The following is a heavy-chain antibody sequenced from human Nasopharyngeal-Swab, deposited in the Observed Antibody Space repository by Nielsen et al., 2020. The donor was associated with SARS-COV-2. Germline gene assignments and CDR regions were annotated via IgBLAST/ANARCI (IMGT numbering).Heavy chain of an antibody. Sequence: GESLKISCAASGFTVSSNYMSWVRQAPGKGLEWVSAISGSGGSTYYADSVKGRFTISRDNSKNTLYLQMNSLRAEDTAVYYCAKGGSSVIAWFDPWGQGTLVTVSS. J-gene: IGHJ5*02. CDR3: AKGGSSVIAWFDP. V-gene: IGHV3-23*01. CDR1: GFTVSSNY. CDR2: ISGSGGST. D-gene: IGHD6-6*01.